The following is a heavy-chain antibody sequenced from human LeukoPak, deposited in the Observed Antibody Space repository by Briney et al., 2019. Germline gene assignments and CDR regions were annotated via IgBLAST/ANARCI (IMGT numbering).Heavy chain of an antibody. CDR3: AKDISSSSWHIFDY. J-gene: IGHJ4*02. D-gene: IGHD6-13*01. CDR2: IRYDGSNK. Sequence: GGSLRLSCAASGFTFSSYGMHWVRQAPGKGLEWVAFIRYDGSNKYYADSVKGRFTISRDNSKNTLYLQMNSLRAEDTAVYYCAKDISSSSWHIFDYWGQGTLVTVSS. CDR1: GFTFSSYG. V-gene: IGHV3-30*02.